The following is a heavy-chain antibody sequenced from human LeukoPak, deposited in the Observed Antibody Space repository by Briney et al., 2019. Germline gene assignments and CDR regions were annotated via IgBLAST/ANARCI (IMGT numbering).Heavy chain of an antibody. CDR2: IRYDGSNK. V-gene: IGHV3-30*02. CDR3: AKVPAAGTDY. CDR1: GFTFSSYG. J-gene: IGHJ4*02. Sequence: GGSLRLSCAASGFTFSSYGMHWVRQAPGKGLEWVAFIRYDGSNKYYADSVKGRFTISRDNSKNTLYLQKNSLRAEDTAVYYCAKVPAAGTDYWGQGTLVTVSS. D-gene: IGHD6-13*01.